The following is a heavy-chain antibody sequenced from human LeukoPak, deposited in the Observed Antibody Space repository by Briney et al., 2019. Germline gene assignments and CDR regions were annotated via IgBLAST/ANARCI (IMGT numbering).Heavy chain of an antibody. V-gene: IGHV3-23*01. J-gene: IGHJ4*02. D-gene: IGHD3-22*01. Sequence: GGSLRLSCAASGFTFSNSAMTWVRQAPGKGLEWVSTITGSDDRTYYADSVKGRFTFSRDYSRNTLHFQMNSLRVEDTAMYYCAKGPHVGSGYHPDYWGQGTLVTVSS. CDR2: ITGSDDRT. CDR1: GFTFSNSA. CDR3: AKGPHVGSGYHPDY.